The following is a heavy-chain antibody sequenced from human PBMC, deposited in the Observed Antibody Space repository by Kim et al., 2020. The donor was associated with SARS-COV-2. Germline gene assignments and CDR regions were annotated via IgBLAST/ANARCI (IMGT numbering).Heavy chain of an antibody. D-gene: IGHD6-13*01. CDR1: GFTFGSYA. CDR2: ISGSGDVT. J-gene: IGHJ4*02. Sequence: GGSLRLSCAASGFTFGSYAMNWVRQAPGKGMEWVSAISGSGDVTYYADSVKGRFTMSGDNFNNTVYMQMNSLRAEDTAVYYCVKSTSSIYSTSWYGELGDWGQGTQVTVSS. CDR3: VKSTSSIYSTSWYGELGD. V-gene: IGHV3-23*01.